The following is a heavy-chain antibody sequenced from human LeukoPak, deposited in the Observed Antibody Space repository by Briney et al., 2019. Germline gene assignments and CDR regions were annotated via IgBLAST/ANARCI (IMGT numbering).Heavy chain of an antibody. J-gene: IGHJ5*02. CDR2: IYYSGST. CDR3: ARDPYHAIGHNWFDP. Sequence: PSETLSLTCTVSGGSISSYYWSWIRQPPGKGLEWIGYIYYSGSTNYNPSLKRRVTISVDTSKNQFSLKLSSVTAADTAVYYCARDPYHAIGHNWFDPWGQGTLVTVSS. CDR1: GGSISSYY. V-gene: IGHV4-59*01.